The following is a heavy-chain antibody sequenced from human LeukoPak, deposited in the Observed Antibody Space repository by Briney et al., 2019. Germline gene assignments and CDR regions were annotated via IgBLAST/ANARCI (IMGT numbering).Heavy chain of an antibody. CDR3: AKDNYYDTSGYCDY. CDR1: GFTFSSYA. J-gene: IGHJ4*02. V-gene: IGHV3-23*01. Sequence: GGSLRLSCAASGFTFSSYAMSWVRQAPGKGLEWVSGISGSRGSTYYADSVKGRFTISRDNSNNTLYLQMNSLRAEDTAVYYCAKDNYYDTSGYCDYWGQGTLVTVSS. CDR2: ISGSRGST. D-gene: IGHD3-22*01.